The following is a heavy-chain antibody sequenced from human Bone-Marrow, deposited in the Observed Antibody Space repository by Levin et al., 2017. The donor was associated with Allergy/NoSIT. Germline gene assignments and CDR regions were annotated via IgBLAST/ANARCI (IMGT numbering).Heavy chain of an antibody. CDR2: IYDSGSS. Sequence: MASETLSLICTVSGGYLSSRYWNWIRQPPGKGLEWIGYIYDSGSSSYNPSLESRVTMSVDTSKNQVSLKLSSVIAADTGMYYCARGNVVTGLDSWGQGTPVIVSS. V-gene: IGHV4-59*11. D-gene: IGHD2-21*02. CDR1: GGYLSSRY. CDR3: ARGNVVTGLDS. J-gene: IGHJ4*02.